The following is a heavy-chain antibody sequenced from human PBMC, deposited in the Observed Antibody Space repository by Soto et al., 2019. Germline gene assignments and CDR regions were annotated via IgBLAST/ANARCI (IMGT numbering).Heavy chain of an antibody. Sequence: QLQLQESGPGLVKPSETLSLTCTVSGGSIGSSTYYWSWIRQPPGKGLEWIGSVYHTGTTYYNTSLKSPVTISVDTSKNQFSLKLTSVTAADTAVYYCARPHYSSSSHFDYWGQGTLVTVSS. CDR2: VYHTGTT. V-gene: IGHV4-39*01. CDR3: ARPHYSSSSHFDY. CDR1: GGSIGSSTYY. J-gene: IGHJ4*02. D-gene: IGHD6-6*01.